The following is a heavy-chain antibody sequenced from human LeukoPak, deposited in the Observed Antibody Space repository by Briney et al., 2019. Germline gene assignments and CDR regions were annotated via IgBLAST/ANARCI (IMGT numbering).Heavy chain of an antibody. CDR3: ARDEPLYYGSGSFYYYGVDV. J-gene: IGHJ6*02. CDR2: IYTSGST. CDR1: GGSISSYY. Sequence: SETLSLTCTVSGGSISSYYWSWIRQPAGKGLEWIGRIYTSGSTNYNPSLKSRVTMSVDTSKNQFSLKLSSVTAADTAVYYCARDEPLYYGSGSFYYYGVDVWGQGTTVTVSS. V-gene: IGHV4-4*07. D-gene: IGHD3-10*01.